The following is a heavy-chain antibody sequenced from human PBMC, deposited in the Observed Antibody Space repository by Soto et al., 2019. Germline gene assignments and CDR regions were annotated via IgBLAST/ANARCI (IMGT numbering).Heavy chain of an antibody. CDR1: GLSITDFA. J-gene: IGHJ4*02. CDR3: AKDRGTYPNLLDY. CDR2: ISGGLSTT. Sequence: AGGSLRLSCAASGLSITDFAISWVRLAPRKGLEWVATISGGLSTTFYADSVKGRFTISRDNSRNTLYLQMNSLRAEDTAVYHCAKDRGTYPNLLDYWGRGTLVTVSS. V-gene: IGHV3-23*01. D-gene: IGHD3-16*01.